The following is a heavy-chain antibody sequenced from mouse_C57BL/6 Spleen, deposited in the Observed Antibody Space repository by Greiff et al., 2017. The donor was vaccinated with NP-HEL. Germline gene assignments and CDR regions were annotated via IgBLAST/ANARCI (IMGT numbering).Heavy chain of an antibody. CDR2: IDPNSGGT. V-gene: IGHV1-72*01. Sequence: QVQLQQPGAELVKPGASVKLSCKASGYTFTSYWMHWVKQRPGRGLEWIGRIDPNSGGTKYNEKFKSKATLTVDKPSSTAYMQLSSLTSEDSAVYYCAREDYYGNYGGPTWFAYWGQGTLVTVSA. CDR3: AREDYYGNYGGPTWFAY. CDR1: GYTFTSYW. D-gene: IGHD2-1*01. J-gene: IGHJ3*01.